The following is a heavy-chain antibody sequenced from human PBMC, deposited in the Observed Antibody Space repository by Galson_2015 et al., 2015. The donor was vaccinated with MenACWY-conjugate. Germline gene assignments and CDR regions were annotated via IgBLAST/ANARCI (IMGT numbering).Heavy chain of an antibody. CDR1: GFTFSSYW. D-gene: IGHD3-22*01. V-gene: IGHV3-7*03. CDR2: IKQDGSEK. CDR3: ARIDSSGYSDY. Sequence: SLRLSCAASGFTFSSYWMSWVRQAPGKGLEWVANIKQDGSEKYYVDSVKGRFTVSRDNAKNSLYLQMNSLRAEDTAVYYCARIDSSGYSDYWGQGTLVTVSS. J-gene: IGHJ4*02.